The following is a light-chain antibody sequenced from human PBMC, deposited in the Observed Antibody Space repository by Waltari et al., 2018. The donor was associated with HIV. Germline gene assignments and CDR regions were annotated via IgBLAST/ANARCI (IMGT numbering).Light chain of an antibody. CDR3: QAWDSSTAT. V-gene: IGLV3-1*01. J-gene: IGLJ2*01. Sequence: SYELTQPPSVSVSPGQTASITCSGDKLGDKYSFWYQQKPGQSPVLVIYQDSKRPSGIPERFSGSNSGNTATLTISGTQAMDEADYYCQAWDSSTATFGGGTKLTVL. CDR2: QDS. CDR1: KLGDKY.